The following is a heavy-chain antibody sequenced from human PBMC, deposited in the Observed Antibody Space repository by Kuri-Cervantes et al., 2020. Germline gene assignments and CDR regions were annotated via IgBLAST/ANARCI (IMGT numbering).Heavy chain of an antibody. CDR3: ARGPRGSFHSYFYYYMDV. Sequence: GESLKISCAASGFTLSDYYMNWVRQAPGKGLEWVSSICSSGSMYYADSVKGRFTISRDNAKNSLCLQMNSLRAEDTAVYYCARGPRGSFHSYFYYYMDVWGKGTTVTVSS. CDR2: ICSSGSM. J-gene: IGHJ6*03. V-gene: IGHV3-69-1*01. D-gene: IGHD3-16*02. CDR1: GFTLSDYY.